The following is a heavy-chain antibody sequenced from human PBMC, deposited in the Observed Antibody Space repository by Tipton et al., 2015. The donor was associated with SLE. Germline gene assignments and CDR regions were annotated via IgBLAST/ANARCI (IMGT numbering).Heavy chain of an antibody. J-gene: IGHJ6*02. CDR3: SRTGVGCCRGGSCYPTRYVMDV. D-gene: IGHD2-15*01. CDR1: GYTFPNNG. Sequence: QSGAEVKKPGASVKVSCKASGYTFPNNGVTWVRQASGQGLEWMGWISAYNGNTNYAQNLQGRITMTKYTSTNTAYMEQRSLRSDVPALYYWSRTGVGCCRGGSCYPTRYVMDVWGQATTVTVSS. CDR2: ISAYNGNT. V-gene: IGHV1-18*01.